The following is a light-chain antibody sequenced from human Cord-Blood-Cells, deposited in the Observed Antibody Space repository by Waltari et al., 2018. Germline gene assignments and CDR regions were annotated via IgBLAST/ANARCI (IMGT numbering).Light chain of an antibody. J-gene: IGLJ1*01. CDR2: EGS. CDR1: SSDVGSYNL. Sequence: QSALTQPASVSGSPGQSITIPCTGTSSDVGSYNLVSGYQQHPGKAPKLMIYEGSKRPSGVSNRFSGSKSGNTASLTISGLQAEDEADYYCCSYAGSSTYVFGTGTKVTVL. V-gene: IGLV2-23*01. CDR3: CSYAGSSTYV.